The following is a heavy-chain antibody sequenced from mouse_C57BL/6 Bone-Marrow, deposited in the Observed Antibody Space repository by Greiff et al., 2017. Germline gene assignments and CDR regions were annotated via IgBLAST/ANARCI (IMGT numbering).Heavy chain of an antibody. CDR3: ARAYGSSSDY. V-gene: IGHV1-55*01. D-gene: IGHD1-1*01. Sequence: QVQLQQPGAELVKPGASVKMSCKASGYTFTSYWITWVKQRPGQGLEWLGDIYPGSGSTNYNEKFKSKATLTVDTTSSTAYMQLSSLTSEDSAVYYCARAYGSSSDYWGQGTTLTVSS. CDR1: GYTFTSYW. CDR2: IYPGSGST. J-gene: IGHJ2*01.